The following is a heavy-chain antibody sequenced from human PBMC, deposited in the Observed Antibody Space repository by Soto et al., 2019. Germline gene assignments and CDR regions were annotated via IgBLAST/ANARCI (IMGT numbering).Heavy chain of an antibody. CDR3: AKDLRSSGWYYWFDP. J-gene: IGHJ5*02. CDR1: GFTFSSYA. V-gene: IGHV3-23*01. CDR2: ISGSGGRT. Sequence: PGGSLRLSCAASGFTFSSYAMSWARQAPGKGLEWVSAISGSGGRTYYADSVKGRFTISRDNSKNTLYLQMNSLRAEDTAVYYCAKDLRSSGWYYWFDPWGQGTLVTVSS. D-gene: IGHD6-19*01.